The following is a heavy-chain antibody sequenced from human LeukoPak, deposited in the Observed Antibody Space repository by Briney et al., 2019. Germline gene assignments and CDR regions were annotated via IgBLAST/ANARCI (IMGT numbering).Heavy chain of an antibody. J-gene: IGHJ5*02. D-gene: IGHD4-11*01. CDR3: ARVRPGHSNYANWFDP. V-gene: IGHV1-69*13. CDR2: IIPIFGTA. CDR1: GGTFISYA. Sequence: SVKVSCKASGGTFISYAISWVRQAPGQGLEWMGGIIPIFGTANYAQKFQGRVTITADESTSTAYMELSSLRSEDTAVYYCARVRPGHSNYANWFDPWGQGTLVTVSS.